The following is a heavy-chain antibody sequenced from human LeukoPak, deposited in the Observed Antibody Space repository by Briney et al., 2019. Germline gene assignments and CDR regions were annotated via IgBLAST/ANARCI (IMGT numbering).Heavy chain of an antibody. CDR2: INHGGST. Sequence: PSETLSLTRAVYGGSSSGYYWSWIRQPPGKGLEWIGEINHGGSTNYNPSLKSRVTISVDTSKNQFSLKLSSVTAADTAVYYCARRRNRHYYDSSGYYSFDYWGQGTLVTVSS. CDR1: GGSSSGYY. D-gene: IGHD3-22*01. V-gene: IGHV4-34*01. J-gene: IGHJ4*02. CDR3: ARRRNRHYYDSSGYYSFDY.